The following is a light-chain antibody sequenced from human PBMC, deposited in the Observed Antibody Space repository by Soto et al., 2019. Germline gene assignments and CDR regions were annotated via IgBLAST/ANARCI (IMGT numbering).Light chain of an antibody. Sequence: QSALTQPPSASGSPGQSVTISCTGTSSDVGGYNYVSWYQQHPGKAPKLMIYEVNKRPSGVPDRFSGSKSGNTASLTVSGLQAEDEADYYCSSYAGSSPVVFGGGTKVTVL. J-gene: IGLJ3*02. CDR2: EVN. V-gene: IGLV2-8*01. CDR3: SSYAGSSPVV. CDR1: SSDVGGYNY.